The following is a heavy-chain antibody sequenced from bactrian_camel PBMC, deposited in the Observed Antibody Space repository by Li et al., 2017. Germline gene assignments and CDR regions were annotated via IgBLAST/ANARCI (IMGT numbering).Heavy chain of an antibody. CDR1: GNRRRSSNC. J-gene: IGHJ4*01. CDR3: VRDWRTVVDNTPGDY. CDR2: IYSDGATT. D-gene: IGHD6*01. V-gene: IGHV3S6*01. Sequence: HVQLVESGGGSVQAGGSLRLSCTTSGNRRRSSNCMGWVRQAPGKGLECVSGIYSDGATTYYADSLKGRFTISRDNAKNTVYLQMNSLKPEDTAVYYCVRDWRTVVDNTPGDYWGQGTQVTVS.